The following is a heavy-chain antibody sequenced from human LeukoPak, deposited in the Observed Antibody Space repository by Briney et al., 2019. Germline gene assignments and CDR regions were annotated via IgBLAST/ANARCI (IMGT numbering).Heavy chain of an antibody. CDR3: ASWSWYNYSYYMGV. J-gene: IGHJ6*03. Sequence: PSETLSLTCTVSGGSISTYYWSWIRQPAGKGLEWIGRISTSGNTDYNSSLKSRVAMSVDTSKNQFSLKLSSVTAADTAVYYCASWSWYNYSYYMGVWGKGTTVTVSS. CDR1: GGSISTYY. V-gene: IGHV4-4*07. CDR2: ISTSGNT. D-gene: IGHD6-13*01.